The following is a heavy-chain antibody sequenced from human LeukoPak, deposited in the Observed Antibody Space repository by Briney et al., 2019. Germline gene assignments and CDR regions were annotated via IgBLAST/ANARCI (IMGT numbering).Heavy chain of an antibody. V-gene: IGHV3-21*01. CDR1: GFTFSSYS. Sequence: GGSLRLSCAASGFTFSSYSMNWVRQAPGKGLEWVSSISSSSSYIYYADSVKGRFTISRDNAKNSLYLQMNSLRAEDTAVYYCARSPLAVAGGKFDYWGQGTLVTVSS. D-gene: IGHD6-19*01. CDR2: ISSSSSYI. CDR3: ARSPLAVAGGKFDY. J-gene: IGHJ4*02.